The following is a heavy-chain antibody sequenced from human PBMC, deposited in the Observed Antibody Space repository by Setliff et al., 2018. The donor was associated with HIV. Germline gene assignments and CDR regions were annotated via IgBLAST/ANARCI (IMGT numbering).Heavy chain of an antibody. J-gene: IGHJ4*02. Sequence: PSETLSLTCAVSSGSISSSNWWSWVRQPPGKELEWIGEIYHSGSTNYNPSLKSRVTISLDRFKNQFSLKLTSVTAADTPVYYCASRVPAARHFDYWGQGTLVTVSS. CDR2: IYHSGST. D-gene: IGHD2-2*01. CDR3: ASRVPAARHFDY. V-gene: IGHV4-4*02. CDR1: SGSISSSNW.